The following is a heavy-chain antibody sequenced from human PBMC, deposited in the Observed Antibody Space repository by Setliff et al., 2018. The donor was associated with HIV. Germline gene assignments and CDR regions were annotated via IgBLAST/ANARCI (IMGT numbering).Heavy chain of an antibody. CDR3: TLTSRLDGYFDP. Sequence: LSLTCTVSGGSIRGHYWSWIRQPPGKGLEWIGTIYYSGSTYYKPSLKSRGTISVDTPKNQFYLKLNSVTAADSAVYYCTLTSRLDGYFDPWGQGTLVTVSS. CDR2: IYYSGST. D-gene: IGHD5-12*01. V-gene: IGHV4-59*11. J-gene: IGHJ5*02. CDR1: GGSIRGHY.